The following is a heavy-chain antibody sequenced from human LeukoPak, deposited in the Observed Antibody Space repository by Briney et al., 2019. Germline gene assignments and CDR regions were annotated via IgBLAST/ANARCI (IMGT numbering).Heavy chain of an antibody. Sequence: GGSLRLSCAASGFTLSSYWMHWVRHAPGEGAVWVSRTNGEGSSTTYADSVRGRFTTSRDKTTNTMYLQMNSLRAEDTDVYYCTRVGQAGYSGYPLDYWGPGTQDTVSS. CDR2: TNGEGSST. V-gene: IGHV3-74*01. J-gene: IGHJ4*02. CDR3: TRVGQAGYSGYPLDY. D-gene: IGHD5-12*01. CDR1: GFTLSSYW.